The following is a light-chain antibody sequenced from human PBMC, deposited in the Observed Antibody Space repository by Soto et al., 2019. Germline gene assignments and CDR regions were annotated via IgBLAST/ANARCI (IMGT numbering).Light chain of an antibody. CDR3: AAWDDSLNGVL. J-gene: IGLJ2*01. Sequence: QSVLTQPPSASGTPGQRVTISCSGSSSNIGSNTVNWYQHLPGTAPKLLIYSHNQRPSGVPDRFSGSKSGTSASLAISGLQSEDEADYYCAAWDDSLNGVLFGGGTKLTVL. V-gene: IGLV1-44*01. CDR2: SHN. CDR1: SSNIGSNT.